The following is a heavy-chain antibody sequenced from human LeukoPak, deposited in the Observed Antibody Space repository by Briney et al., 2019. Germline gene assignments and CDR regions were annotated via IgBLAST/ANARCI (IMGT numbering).Heavy chain of an antibody. CDR3: AELGITMIGGV. J-gene: IGHJ6*04. V-gene: IGHV3-48*03. D-gene: IGHD3-10*02. CDR1: GFTFSSYE. CDR2: ISSSGSTI. Sequence: GGSLRLSYAASGFTFSSYEMNWVRQAPGKGLEWVSYISSSGSTIYYADSVKGRFTLSRDNAKNSLYLQMNSLRAEDTAVYYCAELGITMIGGVWGKGTTVTISS.